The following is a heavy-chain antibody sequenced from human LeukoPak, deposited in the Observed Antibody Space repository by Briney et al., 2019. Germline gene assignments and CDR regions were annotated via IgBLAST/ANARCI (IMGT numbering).Heavy chain of an antibody. Sequence: GASVKVSCKASGYTFTSYDINWVRQATGQGLEWMGWMNPNSGNTGYAQKFQGRVTMTRNTSISTAYMELSSLRSEDTAVYYCARGPYLAAAGSNELGYWGQGTLVTVSS. CDR2: MNPNSGNT. CDR1: GYTFTSYD. V-gene: IGHV1-8*01. J-gene: IGHJ4*02. CDR3: ARGPYLAAAGSNELGY. D-gene: IGHD6-13*01.